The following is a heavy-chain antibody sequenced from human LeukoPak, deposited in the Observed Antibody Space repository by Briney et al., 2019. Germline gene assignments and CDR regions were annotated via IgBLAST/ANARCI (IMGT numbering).Heavy chain of an antibody. Sequence: PGGSLRPSCTVSGFTVSSNSMSWVRQAPGKGLEWVSFIYSDNTHYSDSVKGRFTISRDNSKNTLYLQMNSLRAEDTAVYYCARRAGSYSHSYDYWGQGTLVTVSS. J-gene: IGHJ4*02. CDR3: ARRAGSYSHSYDY. CDR2: IYSDNT. V-gene: IGHV3-53*01. CDR1: GFTVSSNS. D-gene: IGHD2-15*01.